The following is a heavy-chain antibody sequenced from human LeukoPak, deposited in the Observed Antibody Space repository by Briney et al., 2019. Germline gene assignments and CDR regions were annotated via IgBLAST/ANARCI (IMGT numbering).Heavy chain of an antibody. V-gene: IGHV1-46*01. D-gene: IGHD4-23*01. J-gene: IGHJ4*02. CDR1: GYTFTSYY. CDR2: INPTGDST. Sequence: ASVKVSCKASGYTFTSYYMHWVRQAPGQGLEWVGLINPTGDSTNYAQNFRGRVTMTRDTSTSTVYMDLSSLRSEDTAVYYCAREASGGYFDYWGQGTLVTVSS. CDR3: AREASGGYFDY.